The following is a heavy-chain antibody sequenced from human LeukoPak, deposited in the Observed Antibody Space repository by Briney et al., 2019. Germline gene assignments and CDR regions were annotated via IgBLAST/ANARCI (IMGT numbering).Heavy chain of an antibody. CDR3: ARGRTRADYYYGMDV. V-gene: IGHV3-74*01. CDR2: INSDGSST. Sequence: PGGSLRLSCAASGFTFSSYWMHWVRQAPEKGLVWVSRINSDGSSTSYADSVKGRFTISRDNAKNTLYLQMNSLRAEDTAVYYCARGRTRADYYYGMDVWGKGTTVTVSS. CDR1: GFTFSSYW. J-gene: IGHJ6*04.